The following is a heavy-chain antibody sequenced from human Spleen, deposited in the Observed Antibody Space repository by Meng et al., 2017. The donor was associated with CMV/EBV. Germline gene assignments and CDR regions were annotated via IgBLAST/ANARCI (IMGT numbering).Heavy chain of an antibody. CDR3: AIISTLYWNPHL. Sequence: QVQLQVLGPGLVKHSPTPSLTSTLSGGCIRSGDYYLRWIRQPTGKGLEWIGPIDHSRITYYTPSVASRVTMSVHTSKKRLSLTLNSVTAADTAVDYSAIISTLYWNPHLWGPGTLVTVSS. CDR1: GGCIRSGDYY. V-gene: IGHV4-30-4*08. J-gene: IGHJ2*01. D-gene: IGHD2/OR15-2a*01. CDR2: IDHSRIT.